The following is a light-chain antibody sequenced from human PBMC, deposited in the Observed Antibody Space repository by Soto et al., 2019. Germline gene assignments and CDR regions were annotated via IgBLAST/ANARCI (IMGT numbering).Light chain of an antibody. CDR3: ASWDDSLNGYV. J-gene: IGLJ1*01. CDR1: SSNIGSNT. Sequence: QSVLTQPPSASGTPGQRVTISCSGSSSNIGSNTVNWYQQLPGTAPKLLIYSHNQRPSGVPDRFSGSKSGTSASLAISGLQSLAEADYYRASWDDSLNGYVFGTGTKLTVL. V-gene: IGLV1-44*01. CDR2: SHN.